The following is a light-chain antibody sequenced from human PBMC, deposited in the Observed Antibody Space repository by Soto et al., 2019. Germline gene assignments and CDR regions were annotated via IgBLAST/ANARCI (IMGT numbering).Light chain of an antibody. V-gene: IGKV1-9*01. CDR3: QQLNSYTLT. J-gene: IGKJ4*01. CDR2: EAL. Sequence: DIQLTQSPSFLSASVGDRVTITCRASQGISSFLAWFQQKPGKDPKLLIYEALTLQSGVPSRFSGSGSGTEFHLTISSLQPEDSATYYCQQLNSYTLTFGGGTKVEIK. CDR1: QGISSF.